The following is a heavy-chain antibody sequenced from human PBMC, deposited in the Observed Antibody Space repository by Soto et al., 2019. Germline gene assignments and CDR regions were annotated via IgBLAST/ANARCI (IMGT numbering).Heavy chain of an antibody. CDR2: LSAYNGNT. Sequence: QVQLVQSGAEVKKPGASVKVSCKASGYTFTSYGISWVRQAPGQVLEWMGWLSAYNGNTNYAQTLQGRVTMTPDTPTSTAYMELRSLRADDTAVYDCAREYYYGSGPWYWGQGTRVTVSS. CDR3: AREYYYGSGPWY. J-gene: IGHJ4*02. V-gene: IGHV1-18*01. D-gene: IGHD3-10*01. CDR1: GYTFTSYG.